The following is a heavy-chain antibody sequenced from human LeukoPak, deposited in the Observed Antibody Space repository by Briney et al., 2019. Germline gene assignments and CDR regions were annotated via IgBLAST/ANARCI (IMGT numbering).Heavy chain of an antibody. Sequence: GGSLRLSCAASGFTFSDYWMTWVRQAPGKGLEWVAVIWYDASNKYYADSVKGRFTISRDNSKNTLFLQMNSLRDDDTAVYYCVRGVGVSRFNYFDPWGQGTLVIVSS. CDR3: VRGVGVSRFNYFDP. D-gene: IGHD6-13*01. CDR2: IWYDASNK. V-gene: IGHV3-33*08. J-gene: IGHJ5*02. CDR1: GFTFSDYW.